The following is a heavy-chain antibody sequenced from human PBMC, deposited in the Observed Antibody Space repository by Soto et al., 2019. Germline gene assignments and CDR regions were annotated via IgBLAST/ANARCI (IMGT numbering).Heavy chain of an antibody. J-gene: IGHJ5*01. Sequence: GGSLRLSCAASGFTFSDHYMDWVRQAPGKGLEWVGRIRKKVNSYTTKYAASVNGRVSISRDDSKNSLYLQMSSLKTEDTALYYCVRVSGNFFLDSWGQGTLVTVSS. V-gene: IGHV3-72*01. CDR3: VRVSGNFFLDS. CDR2: IRKKVNSYTT. CDR1: GFTFSDHY. D-gene: IGHD1-26*01.